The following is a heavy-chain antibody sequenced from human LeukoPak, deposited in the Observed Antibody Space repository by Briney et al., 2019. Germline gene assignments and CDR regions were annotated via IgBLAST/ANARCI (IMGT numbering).Heavy chain of an antibody. CDR2: ISNSGSTI. CDR1: GFTFSDYY. J-gene: IGHJ6*03. CDR3: ARSIAARLYYYYYMDV. V-gene: IGHV3-11*01. D-gene: IGHD6-6*01. Sequence: GGSLRLSCAASGFTFSDYYMSWIRQAPGKGLEWVSYISNSGSTIYYADSVKGRFTISRDNAKNSLYLQMNSLRAEDTAVYYCARSIAARLYYYYYMDVWGKGTTVTVSS.